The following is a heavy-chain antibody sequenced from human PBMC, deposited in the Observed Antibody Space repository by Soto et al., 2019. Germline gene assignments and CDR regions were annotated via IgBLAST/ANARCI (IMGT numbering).Heavy chain of an antibody. CDR3: ARDSSGLFDP. CDR2: IIPILGIA. CDR1: GGTLSSYT. D-gene: IGHD3-22*01. J-gene: IGHJ5*02. V-gene: IGHV1-69*04. Sequence: SVKVSCKASGGTLSSYTISWVRQAPGQGLEWMGRIIPILGIANYAQKFQGRVTITADKSTSTAYMELSSLRSEDTAVYYCARDSSGLFDPWGQGTLVTVAS.